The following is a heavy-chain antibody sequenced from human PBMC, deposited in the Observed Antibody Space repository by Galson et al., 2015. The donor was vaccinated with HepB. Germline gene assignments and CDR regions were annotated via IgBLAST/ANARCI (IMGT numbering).Heavy chain of an antibody. J-gene: IGHJ6*02. V-gene: IGHV3-7*01. CDR2: IKQDGSEK. D-gene: IGHD2-15*01. Sequence: SLRLSCAASGFTFSSYWMSWVRQAPGKGLEWVANIKQDGSEKYYVDSVKGRFTISRDNAKNSLYLQMNSLRAEDTAVYYCARDAHGQGLLYYYYYGMDVWGQGTTVTVSS. CDR1: GFTFSSYW. CDR3: ARDAHGQGLLYYYYYGMDV.